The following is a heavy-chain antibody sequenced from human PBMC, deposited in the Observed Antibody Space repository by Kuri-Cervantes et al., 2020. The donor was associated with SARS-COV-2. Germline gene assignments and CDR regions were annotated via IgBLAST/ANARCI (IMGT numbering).Heavy chain of an antibody. V-gene: IGHV4-61*02. CDR1: GGSIGSGSYY. CDR3: ARDLGPPYAFDI. CDR2: IYTSGST. Sequence: SETLSLTCTVSGGSIGSGSYYWSWIRQPAGKGLEWIGRIYTSGSTNYNPSLKSRVTISVDTSKNQFSLKLSSVTAADTAVYYCARDLGPPYAFDIWGQGTMVTVSS. J-gene: IGHJ3*02.